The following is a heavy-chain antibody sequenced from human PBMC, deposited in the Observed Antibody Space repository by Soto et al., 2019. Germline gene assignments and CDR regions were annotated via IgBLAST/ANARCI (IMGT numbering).Heavy chain of an antibody. D-gene: IGHD7-27*01. V-gene: IGHV3-30-3*01. CDR1: GFTFSSYA. J-gene: IGHJ4*02. CDR2: ISYDGSNK. Sequence: QVQLVESGGGVVQPGRSLRLSCAASGFTFSSYAMHWVRQAPGKGLEWVAVISYDGSNKYYAESVKGRFTISRDNSKNTLYLRMNSLRAEDTAVYYCARSWGSGFDYWGQGTLVTVSS. CDR3: ARSWGSGFDY.